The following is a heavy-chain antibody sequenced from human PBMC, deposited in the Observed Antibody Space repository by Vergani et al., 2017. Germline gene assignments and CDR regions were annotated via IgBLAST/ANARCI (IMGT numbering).Heavy chain of an antibody. D-gene: IGHD6-6*01. V-gene: IGHV1-46*01. Sequence: QVQLVQSGAEVKKPGASVKVSCKASGYTFTSYYMHWVRQAPGEGLEWMGIINPSGGSTSYAQKFQGRVTMTRDTSTSTVYMERSSLRSEDTAVYYCARDRGEQLEPDYWGQGTRVTVAS. CDR2: INPSGGST. CDR3: ARDRGEQLEPDY. CDR1: GYTFTSYY. J-gene: IGHJ4*02.